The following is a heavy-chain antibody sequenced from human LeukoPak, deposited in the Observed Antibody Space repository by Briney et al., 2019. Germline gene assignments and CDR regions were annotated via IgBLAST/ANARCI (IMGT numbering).Heavy chain of an antibody. CDR2: IWYDGSNK. CDR3: ARVSYGDPSYYYYMDV. V-gene: IGHV3-33*01. Sequence: GGFLRLSCAASGFTFSSYGMHWVRQAPGKGLEWVAVIWYDGSNKYYADSVKGRFTISRDNSKNTLYLQMNSLRAEDTAVYYCARVSYGDPSYYYYMDVWGKGATVTVSS. J-gene: IGHJ6*03. D-gene: IGHD5-18*01. CDR1: GFTFSSYG.